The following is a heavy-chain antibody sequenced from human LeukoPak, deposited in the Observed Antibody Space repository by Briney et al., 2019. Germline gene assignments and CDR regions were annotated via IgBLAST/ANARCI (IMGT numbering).Heavy chain of an antibody. V-gene: IGHV4-34*01. J-gene: IGHJ4*02. CDR2: INHSGST. D-gene: IGHD6-19*01. CDR1: GGSFSGYY. CDR3: ARGRIAVAALDY. Sequence: SETLSLTCAVYGGSFSGYYWSWIRQPPGKGLEWIGEINHSGSTNYNPSLKSRVTLSVDTSKNQFSLKLSSVTAADTAVYYCARGRIAVAALDYWGQGTLVTVSS.